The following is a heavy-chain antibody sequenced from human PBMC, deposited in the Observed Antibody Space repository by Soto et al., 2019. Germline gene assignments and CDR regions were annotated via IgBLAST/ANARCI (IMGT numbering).Heavy chain of an antibody. CDR3: AREGTYDSSGYYLPTYRYYGMDV. D-gene: IGHD3-22*01. CDR1: GGSFSGYY. V-gene: IGHV4-34*01. CDR2: INHSGST. Sequence: NPSETLSLTCAVYGGSFSGYYWSWIRQPPGKGLEWIGEINHSGSTNYNPSLKSRVTISVDTSKNRFSLKLSSVTAADTAVYYCAREGTYDSSGYYLPTYRYYGMDVWGQGTTVTVSS. J-gene: IGHJ6*02.